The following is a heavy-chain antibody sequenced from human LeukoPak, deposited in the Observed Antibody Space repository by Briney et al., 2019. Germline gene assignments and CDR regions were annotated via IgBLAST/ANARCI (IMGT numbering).Heavy chain of an antibody. D-gene: IGHD3-22*01. CDR1: GYTFTSYD. V-gene: IGHV1-8*01. Sequence: ASVKVSCKASGYTFTSYDINWVRQATGQGLEWMGWMNPNSGNTGYAQEFQGRVTMTRNTSISTAYMELSSLRSEDTAVYYCARGADSSGYGWYYFDYWGQGTLVTVSS. CDR3: ARGADSSGYGWYYFDY. J-gene: IGHJ4*02. CDR2: MNPNSGNT.